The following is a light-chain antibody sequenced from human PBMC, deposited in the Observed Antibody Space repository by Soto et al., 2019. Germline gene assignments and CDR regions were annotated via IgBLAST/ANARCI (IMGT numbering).Light chain of an antibody. V-gene: IGLV1-47*01. CDR3: ASWDVSLSGFFV. CDR2: RNN. J-gene: IGLJ1*01. CDR1: SSNVGSNY. Sequence: QSALTQPPSASGAPGQRVTISCSGSSSNVGSNYVYWYQQLPGTAPKLLIYRNNQRPSGVPDRFSRSKSGTSASLATSGLRSEDEADYYCASWDVSLSGFFVFGTRTKGTV.